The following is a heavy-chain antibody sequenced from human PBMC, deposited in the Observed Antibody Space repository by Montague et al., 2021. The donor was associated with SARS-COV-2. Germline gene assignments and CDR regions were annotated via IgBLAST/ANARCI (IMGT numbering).Heavy chain of an antibody. CDR2: IYYSGST. D-gene: IGHD2-2*01. J-gene: IGHJ5*02. V-gene: IGHV4-39*01. CDR1: GGSISSSSYY. Sequence: SGTLSLTCTVSGGSISSSSYYWGWIRQPPGKGLEWIGSIYYSGSTYYNPSLKSRVTISVDTSKNQFSLKLSSVTAADTAVYYCARHLVYCSSTSCYEGRFDPWGQGTLVTVSS. CDR3: ARHLVYCSSTSCYEGRFDP.